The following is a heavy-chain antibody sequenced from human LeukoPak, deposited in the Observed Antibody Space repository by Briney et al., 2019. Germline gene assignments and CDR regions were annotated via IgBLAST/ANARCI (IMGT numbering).Heavy chain of an antibody. CDR2: IIPIFGTA. Sequence: ASVKVSCKASGGTFSSYAISWVRQAPGQGLEWMGGIIPIFGTANYAQKFQGRVTITADKSTSTAYMELSSLRSEDTALYYCARGRIGTYGDYDFDYWGQGTLVTVSS. CDR1: GGTFSSYA. CDR3: ARGRIGTYGDYDFDY. J-gene: IGHJ4*02. V-gene: IGHV1-69*06. D-gene: IGHD4-17*01.